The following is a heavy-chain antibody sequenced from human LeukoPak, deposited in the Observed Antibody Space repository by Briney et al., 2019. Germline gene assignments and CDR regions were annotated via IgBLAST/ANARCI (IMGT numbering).Heavy chain of an antibody. CDR1: GFTFSNAW. CDR3: AREEPGDLGQAFHY. CDR2: ISGSSSTI. D-gene: IGHD7-27*01. Sequence: GGSLRLSCAASGFTFSNAWMNWVRQAPGKGLEWGSYISGSSSTIYYADSVKGRFTISRDNGKNTLYLQMNSLRVDDTAVYYCAREEPGDLGQAFHYWGQGTLVTVSS. V-gene: IGHV3-48*01. J-gene: IGHJ4*02.